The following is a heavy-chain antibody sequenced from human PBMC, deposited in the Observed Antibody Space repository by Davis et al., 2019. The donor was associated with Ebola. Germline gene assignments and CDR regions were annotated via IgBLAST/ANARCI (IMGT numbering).Heavy chain of an antibody. CDR3: ARGLPAAPRHRWFDP. CDR2: INPNTGGT. D-gene: IGHD2-2*01. Sequence: ASVKVSCKASGYTFTDYYMHWVRQAPGQGLEWMGWINPNTGGTNYAQKFQGRVTMTRDTSISTAYMELSRLRSEDTAVYYCARGLPAAPRHRWFDPWGQGTLVTVSS. V-gene: IGHV1-2*02. J-gene: IGHJ5*02. CDR1: GYTFTDYY.